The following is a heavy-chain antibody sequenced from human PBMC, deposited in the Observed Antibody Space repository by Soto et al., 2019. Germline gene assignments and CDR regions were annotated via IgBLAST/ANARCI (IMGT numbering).Heavy chain of an antibody. V-gene: IGHV4-39*01. Sequence: SETLSLTCTVSGGSISSSNYYWGWIRQPPGKGLEWIGSIYYSGSTNYNPSLKSRVTISVDTSKNQFSLKLSSVTAADTAVYYCARQGGSGWYGYYYYGMDVWGQGTTVTVSS. D-gene: IGHD6-19*01. J-gene: IGHJ6*02. CDR3: ARQGGSGWYGYYYYGMDV. CDR2: IYYSGST. CDR1: GGSISSSNYY.